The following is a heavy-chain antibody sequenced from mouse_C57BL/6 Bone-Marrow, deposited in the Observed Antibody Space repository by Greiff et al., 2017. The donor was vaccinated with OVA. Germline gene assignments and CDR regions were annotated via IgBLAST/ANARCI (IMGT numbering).Heavy chain of an antibody. CDR2: INPYNGGT. D-gene: IGHD2-3*01. J-gene: IGHJ1*03. CDR3: ARGGYWTYWYFDV. V-gene: IGHV1-19*01. Sequence: SGPVLVKPGASVKMSCKASGYTFTDYYMNWVKQSHGKSLEWIGVINPYNGGTSYNQKFKGKATLTVDKSSSTAYMELNSLTSEDSAVYYCARGGYWTYWYFDVWGTGTTVTVSS. CDR1: GYTFTDYY.